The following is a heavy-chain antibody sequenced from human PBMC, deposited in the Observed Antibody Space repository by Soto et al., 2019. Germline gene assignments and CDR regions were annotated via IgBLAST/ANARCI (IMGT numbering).Heavy chain of an antibody. CDR2: IYYSGST. Sequence: QLQLQESGPGLVKPSQTLSLTCTVSGGSISSGGYYWSWIRQHPGKGLGWIGYIYYSGSTYYNTSIKSGVTISVDTSTNQFSLKLSSVPAADTAVYYCARWPQREPRCDYWGQGTLVTVSS. D-gene: IGHD1-1*01. J-gene: IGHJ4*02. V-gene: IGHV4-31*03. CDR1: GGSISSGGYY. CDR3: ARWPQREPRCDY.